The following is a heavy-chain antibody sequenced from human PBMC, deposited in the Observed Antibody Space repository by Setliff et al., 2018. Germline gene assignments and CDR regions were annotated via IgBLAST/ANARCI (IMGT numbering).Heavy chain of an antibody. CDR3: ARVVGYFDY. CDR1: GGSISSHY. CDR2: IYYSGST. V-gene: IGHV4-59*11. J-gene: IGHJ4*02. D-gene: IGHD2-15*01. Sequence: PSETLSLTCTVPGGSISSHYWSWIRQPPGKGLEWIGYIYYSGSTNYNPSLKSRVTISVDTSKNQFSLKLSSVTAADTAVYYCARVVGYFDYWGQGTLVTVPQ.